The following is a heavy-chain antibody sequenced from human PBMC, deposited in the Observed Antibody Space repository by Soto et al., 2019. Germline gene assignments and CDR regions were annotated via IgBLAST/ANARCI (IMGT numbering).Heavy chain of an antibody. V-gene: IGHV3-23*01. CDR2: ISGSGTST. Sequence: GGSLRLSCAASDFTFNNHVMNWLRQAPGKGLEWVTGISGSGTSTYFADSVKGRFTISIDHSKNPLFTQMNNVTVEDTAIYYCANRPRYYKVDAWGQGTTVTV. J-gene: IGHJ6*02. CDR3: ANRPRYYKVDA. D-gene: IGHD1-26*01. CDR1: DFTFNNHV.